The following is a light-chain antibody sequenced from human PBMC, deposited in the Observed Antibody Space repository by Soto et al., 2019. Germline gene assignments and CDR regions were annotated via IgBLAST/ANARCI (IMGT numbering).Light chain of an antibody. V-gene: IGKV3-20*01. CDR2: DAS. J-gene: IGKJ1*01. CDR1: QSVSSY. CDR3: QQYGSLWT. Sequence: EIVLTQSPATLSLSPGERATLSCRASQSVSSYLAWYQQKPGQAPRLLIYDASNRATGIPDRFSGSGSGTDFTLTTSRLEPEDFAVYYCQQYGSLWTFGQGTKVAI.